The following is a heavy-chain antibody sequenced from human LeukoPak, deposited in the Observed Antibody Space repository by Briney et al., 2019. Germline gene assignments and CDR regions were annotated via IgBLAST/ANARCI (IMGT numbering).Heavy chain of an antibody. V-gene: IGHV1-69*13. J-gene: IGHJ4*02. Sequence: EASVKVSCKASGGTFSSYAISWVRQAPGQGLEWMGGIIPIFGTENYAQKFQGRVTITADESTSTAYMELSSLRSEDTAVYYCARDWLLRYSQGGFDYWGQGTLVTVSS. D-gene: IGHD3-9*01. CDR1: GGTFSSYA. CDR3: ARDWLLRYSQGGFDY. CDR2: IIPIFGTE.